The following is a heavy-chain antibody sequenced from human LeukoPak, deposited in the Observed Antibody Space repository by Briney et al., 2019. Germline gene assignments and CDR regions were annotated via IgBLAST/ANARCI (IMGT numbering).Heavy chain of an antibody. J-gene: IGHJ1*01. Sequence: PSETLSLTCTVSGGSISSYYWSWIRQPPGKGLEWIGYIYYTGSTNYNPSLKSRVTISIDTSKNQFSLKLSSVTAADTAVYYCARGDSTITPKYFQYWGQGTLVTVSS. D-gene: IGHD2-21*02. V-gene: IGHV4-59*01. CDR1: GGSISSYY. CDR2: IYYTGST. CDR3: ARGDSTITPKYFQY.